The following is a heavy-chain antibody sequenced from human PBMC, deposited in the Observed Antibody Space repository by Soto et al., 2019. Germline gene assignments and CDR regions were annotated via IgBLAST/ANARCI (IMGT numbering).Heavy chain of an antibody. CDR3: VGSLMSRAMESFDY. V-gene: IGHV4-59*01. J-gene: IGHJ4*02. Sequence: LSLTFSVSAGSLIRYYCGWVRQSPGEGLQWIAHISYTVDASYNPSLKSRVTISLDTSKNQIALRLMSVTAADTAVYYCVGSLMSRAMESFDYWGQGTLVTVSS. D-gene: IGHD5-18*01. CDR2: ISYTVDA. CDR1: AGSLIRYY.